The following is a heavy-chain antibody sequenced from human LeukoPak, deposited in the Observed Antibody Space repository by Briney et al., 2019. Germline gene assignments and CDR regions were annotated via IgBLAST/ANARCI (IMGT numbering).Heavy chain of an antibody. CDR1: CGSISSGGYY. J-gene: IGHJ4*02. CDR3: ARAPDYGGNFDY. D-gene: IGHD4-23*01. Sequence: TLSLTCTVSCGSISSGGYYWSWIRQHPGKGLEWIGYIYYSGSTYYNPSLKSRVTISVDTSKNQFSLKLSSVTAADTAVYYCARAPDYGGNFDYWGQGTLVTVSS. CDR2: IYYSGST. V-gene: IGHV4-31*03.